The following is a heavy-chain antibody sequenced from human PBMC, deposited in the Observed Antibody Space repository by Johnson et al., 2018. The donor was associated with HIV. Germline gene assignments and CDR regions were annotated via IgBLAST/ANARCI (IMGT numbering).Heavy chain of an antibody. D-gene: IGHD6-19*01. CDR3: ARDQRSSGLNDQTDAFDI. V-gene: IGHV3-66*01. CDR2: IYSGGST. J-gene: IGHJ3*02. Sequence: VQLVESGGGLVHPGGSLRLSCPASGFTVSTNYMSWVRQAPGKGLEWVSVIYSGGSTYYADSVKGRFAISRDNSKNTLYLQMNSLRAEDTAVYYCARDQRSSGLNDQTDAFDIWGQGTMVTVSS. CDR1: GFTVSTNY.